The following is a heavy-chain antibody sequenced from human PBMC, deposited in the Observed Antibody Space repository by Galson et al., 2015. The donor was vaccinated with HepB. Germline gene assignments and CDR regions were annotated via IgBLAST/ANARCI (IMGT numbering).Heavy chain of an antibody. V-gene: IGHV2-70*04. CDR1: GFSLSTSGMR. D-gene: IGHD6-13*01. CDR2: IDWDDDK. Sequence: PALVKPTQTLTLTCTFSGFSLSTSGMRVSWIRQPPGKALEWLARIDWDDDKFYSTSLRTRLTISKDTSKNQVVLRMTNMVPVDTATYYCALYSTRPYYYYGMDVWGQGTTVTVSS. J-gene: IGHJ6*02. CDR3: ALYSTRPYYYYGMDV.